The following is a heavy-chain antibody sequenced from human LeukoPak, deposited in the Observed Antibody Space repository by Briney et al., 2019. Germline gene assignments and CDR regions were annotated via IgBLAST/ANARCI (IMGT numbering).Heavy chain of an antibody. CDR1: GYTFTSYA. D-gene: IGHD1-26*01. CDR2: INPTGGST. CDR3: ARDNSVGDNAWWFDP. V-gene: IGHV1-46*01. Sequence: ASVKVSCKASGYTFTSYAMNWVRQAPGQGLEWMGLINPTGGSTGYAQKFQGRVTMTRDMSTSTDYMEFSSLRSEDTAIYYCARDNSVGDNAWWFDPWGQGTLVTVSS. J-gene: IGHJ5*02.